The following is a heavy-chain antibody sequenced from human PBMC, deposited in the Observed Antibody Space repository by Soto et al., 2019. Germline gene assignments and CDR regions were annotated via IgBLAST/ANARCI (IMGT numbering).Heavy chain of an antibody. V-gene: IGHV4-30-4*01. Sequence: QVQLQESGPGLVMPSQTLSLTCTVSGGSISSGDYYWSWIRQPPGKGLEWIGYIYYTGNAYYNPSLQSRLARSLDSSRNQFSLNLRSVTAADTAVYYCARASGFRGRQNDYWGQGTLVTVSP. CDR1: GGSISSGDYY. CDR3: ARASGFRGRQNDY. D-gene: IGHD1-26*01. J-gene: IGHJ4*02. CDR2: IYYTGNA.